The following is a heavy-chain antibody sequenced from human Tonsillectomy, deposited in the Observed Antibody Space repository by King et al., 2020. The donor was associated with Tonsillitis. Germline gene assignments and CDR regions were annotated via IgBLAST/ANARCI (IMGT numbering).Heavy chain of an antibody. V-gene: IGHV6-1*01. Sequence: VQLQQSGPGLVKPSQTLSLTCAISGDSVSSNSAAWNWIRQSPSRGLEWLGRTYYRSKWYNDYAVSVRSRITINPDTSKNQFSLQLNSVTPEDTAGYYCARDRGYCSGGSCYYYGMDVWGQGTTVTVSS. D-gene: IGHD2-15*01. CDR3: ARDRGYCSGGSCYYYGMDV. CDR2: TYYRSKWYN. J-gene: IGHJ6*02. CDR1: GDSVSSNSAA.